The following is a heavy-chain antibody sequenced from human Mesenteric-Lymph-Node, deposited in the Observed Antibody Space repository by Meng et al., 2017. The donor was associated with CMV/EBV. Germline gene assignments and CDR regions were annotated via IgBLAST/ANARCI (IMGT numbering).Heavy chain of an antibody. Sequence: GGSLRLSCSCSGFTFTSFAMSWVRQAPGKGLEWVSGLSGSGGATYYADSVKGRFTISRDNSKSTLYLQMNSLTFEDTAVYYCARVRYGAFDIWGQGTMVTVSS. CDR3: ARVRYGAFDI. V-gene: IGHV3-23*01. J-gene: IGHJ3*02. CDR2: LSGSGGAT. D-gene: IGHD5-18*01. CDR1: GFTFTSFA.